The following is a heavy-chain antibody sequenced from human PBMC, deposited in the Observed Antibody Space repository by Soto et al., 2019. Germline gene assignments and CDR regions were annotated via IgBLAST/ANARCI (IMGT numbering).Heavy chain of an antibody. CDR2: IIPIFGTA. J-gene: IGHJ4*02. D-gene: IGHD3-22*01. CDR1: GGTFSSYA. V-gene: IGHV1-69*13. Sequence: ASVKVSCKASGGTFSSYAISWVRQAPGQGLEWMGGIIPIFGTANYAQKFQGRVTITADESTSTAYMELSSLRSEDTAVYYRARDPGSGYDYWGQGTLVTVSS. CDR3: ARDPGSGYDY.